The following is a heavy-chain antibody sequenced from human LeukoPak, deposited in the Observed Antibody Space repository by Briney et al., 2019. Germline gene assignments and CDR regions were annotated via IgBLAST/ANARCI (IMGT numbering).Heavy chain of an antibody. D-gene: IGHD6-19*01. CDR1: GFTFSSYA. J-gene: IGHJ4*02. CDR2: ISYDGSNK. CDR3: ASGVPSSGWYGGDFDY. Sequence: PGGSLRLSCAASGFTFSSYAMHWVRQAPGKGLEWVAVISYDGSNKYYADSVKGRFTISRDNSKNTLYLQMKSLRAEDTAVYYCASGVPSSGWYGGDFDYWGQGTLVTVSS. V-gene: IGHV3-30*01.